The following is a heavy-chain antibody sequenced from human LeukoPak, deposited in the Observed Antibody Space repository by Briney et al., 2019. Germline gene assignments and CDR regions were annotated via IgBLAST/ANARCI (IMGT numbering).Heavy chain of an antibody. CDR2: IYSGGST. CDR3: ARESGYSY. CDR1: GFTFSCFP. J-gene: IGHJ4*02. D-gene: IGHD5-18*01. V-gene: IGHV3-53*01. Sequence: GGSLRLSCAASGFTFSCFPMSWVRQAPGKGLEWVSVIYSGGSTYYADSVKGRFTISRDNYKNTLYLQMNSLRAEDTAVYYCARESGYSYWGQGTLVTVSS.